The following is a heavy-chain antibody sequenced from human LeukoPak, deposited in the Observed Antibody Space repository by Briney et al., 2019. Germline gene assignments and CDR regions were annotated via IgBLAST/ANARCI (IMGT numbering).Heavy chain of an antibody. Sequence: ASVKVSCKASGYTFTSYVISWVRQDTGQGLEWMGWINPNSGDTGYAQKFQGRVPHTRSPPLRPAYLELSSLRSQGTAVDYRSKTPAGGDVDHWGEGTLVTVSS. V-gene: IGHV1-8*03. J-gene: IGHJ4*02. CDR2: INPNSGDT. CDR3: SKTPAGGDVDH. CDR1: GYTFTSYV. D-gene: IGHD3-16*01.